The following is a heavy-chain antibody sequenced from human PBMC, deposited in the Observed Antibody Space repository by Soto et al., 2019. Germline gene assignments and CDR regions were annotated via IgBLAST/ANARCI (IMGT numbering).Heavy chain of an antibody. J-gene: IGHJ4*02. CDR1: GFTFSSYS. Sequence: GGSLRLSCAASGFTFSSYSMNWVRQAPGKGLEWVSSISSSSYIYYADSVKGRFTISRDNAKNSLYLQMNSLRAEDTAVYYCARDGSIVVVPAAPDYWGQGTLVTVSS. CDR2: ISSSSYI. D-gene: IGHD2-2*01. CDR3: ARDGSIVVVPAAPDY. V-gene: IGHV3-21*01.